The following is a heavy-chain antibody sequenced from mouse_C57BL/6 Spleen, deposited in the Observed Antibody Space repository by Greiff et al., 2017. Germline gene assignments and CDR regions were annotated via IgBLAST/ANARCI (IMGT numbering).Heavy chain of an antibody. J-gene: IGHJ2*01. Sequence: EVQLVESEGGLVQPGSSMKLSCTASGFTFSDYYMAWVRQVPEKGLEWVANINYDGSSTYYLDSLKSRFIISRDNAKNILYLQMSSLKSEDTATYYCARGGDGYYVGFYYFDYWGQGTTLTVSS. V-gene: IGHV5-16*01. CDR3: ARGGDGYYVGFYYFDY. CDR1: GFTFSDYY. CDR2: INYDGSST. D-gene: IGHD2-3*01.